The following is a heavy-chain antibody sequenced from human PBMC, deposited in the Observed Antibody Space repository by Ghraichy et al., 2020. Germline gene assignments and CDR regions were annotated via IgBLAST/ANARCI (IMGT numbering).Heavy chain of an antibody. CDR2: IYYSGST. V-gene: IGHV4-59*01. D-gene: IGHD2-2*01. Sequence: SETLSLTCTVSGGSISSYYWSWIRQPPGKGLEWIGYIYYSGSTNYNPSLKSRVTISVDTSKNQFSLKLSSVTAADTAVYYCASHLVPADHYYYYYGMDVWGQGTTVTVSS. J-gene: IGHJ6*02. CDR3: ASHLVPADHYYYYYGMDV. CDR1: GGSISSYY.